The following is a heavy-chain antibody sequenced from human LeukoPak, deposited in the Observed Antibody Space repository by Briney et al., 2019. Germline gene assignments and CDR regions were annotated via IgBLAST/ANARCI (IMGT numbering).Heavy chain of an antibody. J-gene: IGHJ6*02. CDR1: GFTVSSYD. CDR2: IGTAGDT. CDR3: AARRGGNAYGMDV. V-gene: IGHV3-13*01. D-gene: IGHD4-23*01. Sequence: GGSLRLSCAASGFTVSSYDMHWVRQATGKGLEWVSAIGTAGDTYYPGSVKGRFTISRENAKNSLYLQMNSLRAEDTAVYYCAARRGGNAYGMDVWGQGTTVTVSS.